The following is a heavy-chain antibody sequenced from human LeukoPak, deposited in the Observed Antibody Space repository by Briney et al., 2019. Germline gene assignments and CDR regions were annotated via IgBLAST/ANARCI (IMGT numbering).Heavy chain of an antibody. CDR2: IYYSGST. J-gene: IGHJ4*02. Sequence: SETLSLTCTVSGGSISSYYWSWIRQPPGKGLEWIGYIYYSGSTNYNPSLKSRVTISVDTSKNQFSLKLSSVTAADTAVYYCARHSAWIVATIGEGFGYWGQGTLVTVSS. V-gene: IGHV4-59*08. CDR3: ARHSAWIVATIGEGFGY. CDR1: GGSISSYY. D-gene: IGHD5-12*01.